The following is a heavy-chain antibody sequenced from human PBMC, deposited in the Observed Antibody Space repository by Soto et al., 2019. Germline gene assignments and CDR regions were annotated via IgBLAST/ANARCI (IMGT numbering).Heavy chain of an antibody. Sequence: VQLVESGGDLVQPGGSLRLSCAASGFTFNSYEMNWVRQAPGKGLEWVSYISSTGTSMDYADSVKGRFTISRDNAKNSLFLQLNSLRDEDTAVYYCARETHFIDYWGQGTLVSVSA. CDR1: GFTFNSYE. CDR3: ARETHFIDY. CDR2: ISSTGTSM. V-gene: IGHV3-48*03. J-gene: IGHJ4*02.